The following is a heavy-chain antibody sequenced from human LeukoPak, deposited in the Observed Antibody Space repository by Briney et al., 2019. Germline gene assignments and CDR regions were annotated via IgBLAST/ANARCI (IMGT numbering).Heavy chain of an antibody. CDR2: IYYSGST. J-gene: IGHJ4*02. CDR1: GGSISSSSYC. V-gene: IGHV4-39*01. CDR3: ARHRTYCGGDCYLFDY. D-gene: IGHD2-21*02. Sequence: SETLSLTCTVSGGSISSSSYCWGWIRQPPGKGLEWIGSIYYSGSTYYNPSLKSRVTISVDTSKNQFSLKLSSVTAADTAVYYCARHRTYCGGDCYLFDYWGQGTLVTVSS.